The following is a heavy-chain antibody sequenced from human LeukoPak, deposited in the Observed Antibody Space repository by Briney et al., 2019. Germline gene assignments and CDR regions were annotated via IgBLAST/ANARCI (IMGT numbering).Heavy chain of an antibody. CDR1: GASLARDMYH. J-gene: IGHJ3*01. CDR2: IYYDGST. CDR3: ARRGDAWEILYSFDA. Sequence: SETLSLTCTVSGASLARDMYHWGWVRQSPGKGLEWLGTIYYDGSTFYSPSFKSRVTISINASKKQLSLNLASVTAADTAVYYCARRGDAWEILYSFDARGQGTAVIVSS. D-gene: IGHD2-15*01. V-gene: IGHV4-39*01.